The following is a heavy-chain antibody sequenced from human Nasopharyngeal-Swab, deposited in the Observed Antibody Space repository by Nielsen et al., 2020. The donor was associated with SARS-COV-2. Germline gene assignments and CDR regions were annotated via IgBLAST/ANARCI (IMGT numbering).Heavy chain of an antibody. D-gene: IGHD2-2*02. Sequence: ASVKVSCKASGYTFTKYAISWVRQAPGQGLEWMGWISTYNGNTNYAQKFQGRVTMTRNTSISTAYMELSSLRSEDTAVYYCARGRSTSCYTGSFRCAVDNDYWGQGTLVTVSS. CDR3: ARGRSTSCYTGSFRCAVDNDY. CDR1: GYTFTKYA. CDR2: ISTYNGNT. V-gene: IGHV1-18*01. J-gene: IGHJ4*02.